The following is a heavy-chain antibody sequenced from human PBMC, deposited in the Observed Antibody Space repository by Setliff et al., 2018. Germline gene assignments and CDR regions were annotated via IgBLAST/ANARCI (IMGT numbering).Heavy chain of an antibody. V-gene: IGHV4-34*01. D-gene: IGHD1-1*01. CDR2: INHSGTT. Sequence: PSETLSLTCTAYGGTFSDYYWTWIRQPPGKGLEWIGEINHSGTTNYNPSLKSRVTISVDTSKNQFSLTMSSVTAADTAVYYCARGAPQRSSFDSRYMDVWDKGATVTVSS. CDR1: GGTFSDYY. J-gene: IGHJ6*03. CDR3: ARGAPQRSSFDSRYMDV.